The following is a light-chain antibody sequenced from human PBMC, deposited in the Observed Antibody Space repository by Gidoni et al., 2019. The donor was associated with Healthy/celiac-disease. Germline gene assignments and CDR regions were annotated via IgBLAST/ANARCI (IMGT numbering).Light chain of an antibody. J-gene: IGLJ7*01. V-gene: IGLV1-40*01. CDR3: QSYDSSLSGSGAV. CDR2: GNS. CDR1: SPNIGAGYD. Sequence: QSVLTQPPSVSGAPGQRVTISCTGSSPNIGAGYDVHWYQQLPGTAPKLLIYGNSNRPSGVPDRFSGSKSGTSASLAITGLQAEDEADYYCQSYDSSLSGSGAVFGGGTQLTVL.